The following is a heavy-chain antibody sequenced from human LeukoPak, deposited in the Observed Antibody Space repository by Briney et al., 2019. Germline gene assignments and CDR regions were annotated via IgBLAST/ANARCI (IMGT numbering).Heavy chain of an antibody. CDR3: ARANSHRRIEHYFGLLINWFDP. CDR2: IYASGTT. J-gene: IGHJ5*02. CDR1: GGSISSGTYY. Sequence: PSQTLSLTCTVSGGSISSGTYYWSWIRQPAGKGLEWIGRIYASGTTNYNPSLKSRVTISVDTSKNQFSLKLSSVTAADTAVYYCARANSHRRIEHYFGLLINWFDPWGQGTLVTVSS. D-gene: IGHD3-10*01. V-gene: IGHV4-61*02.